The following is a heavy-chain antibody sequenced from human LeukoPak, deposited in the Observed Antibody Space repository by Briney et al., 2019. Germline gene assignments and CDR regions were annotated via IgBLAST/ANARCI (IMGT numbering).Heavy chain of an antibody. CDR3: ARRGRLPRSGYFDY. CDR2: IYYSGST. J-gene: IGHJ4*02. CDR1: GGSVSSGSYY. D-gene: IGHD2-15*01. V-gene: IGHV4-61*01. Sequence: SETLSLTCTVSGGSVSSGSYYWSWIRQPPGKGLEWIGYIYYSGSTNYNPSLKSRVTISIDTSKNQFSLKLNFVTAADTAVYYCARRGRLPRSGYFDYWGQGTLVTVSS.